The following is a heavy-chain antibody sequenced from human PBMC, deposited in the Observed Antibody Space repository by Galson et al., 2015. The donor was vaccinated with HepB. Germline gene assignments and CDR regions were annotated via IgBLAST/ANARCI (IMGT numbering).Heavy chain of an antibody. CDR3: TTDSPIFGVADSFPSPPTTNWFDP. J-gene: IGHJ5*02. CDR2: IKSKTDGGTT. CDR1: GFTFSNAR. D-gene: IGHD3-3*01. Sequence: SLRLSCAASGFTFSNARMSWVRQAPGKGLEWVGRIKSKTDGGTTDYAAPVKGRFTISRDDSKNTLYLQMNSLKTEDTAVYYCTTDSPIFGVADSFPSPPTTNWFDPWGQGTLVTVSS. V-gene: IGHV3-15*01.